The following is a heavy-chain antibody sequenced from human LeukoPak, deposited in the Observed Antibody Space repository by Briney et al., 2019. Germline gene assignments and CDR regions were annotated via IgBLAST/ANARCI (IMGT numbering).Heavy chain of an antibody. V-gene: IGHV4-34*01. CDR2: INHSGST. Sequence: SETLSLTCAVYGGSFSGYYWSWIRQPPGKGLEWIEEINHSGSTNYNTSLKSRVTISVDTSKNQFSLKLSSVTAADTAVYYCARGGIVVVPAANLSLDYWGQGTLVTVSS. D-gene: IGHD2-2*01. CDR3: ARGGIVVVPAANLSLDY. J-gene: IGHJ4*02. CDR1: GGSFSGYY.